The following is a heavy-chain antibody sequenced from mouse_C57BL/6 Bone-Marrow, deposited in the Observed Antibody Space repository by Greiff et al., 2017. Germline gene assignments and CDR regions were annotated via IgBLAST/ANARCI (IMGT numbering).Heavy chain of an antibody. V-gene: IGHV1-64*01. CDR1: GYTFTSYW. D-gene: IGHD2-1*01. J-gene: IGHJ3*01. CDR3: ARSLWVTTTCAY. Sequence: QVQLKQPGAELVKPGASVKLSCKASGYTFTSYWMHWVKQRPGQGLEWIGMIHPNSGSTNYNEKFKSKATLTVDKSSSTAYMQLSSLTSEDSAVYYCARSLWVTTTCAYWGQGTLVTVSA. CDR2: IHPNSGST.